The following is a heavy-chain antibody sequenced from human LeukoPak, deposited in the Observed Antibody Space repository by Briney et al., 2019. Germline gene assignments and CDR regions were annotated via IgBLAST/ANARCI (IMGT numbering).Heavy chain of an antibody. J-gene: IGHJ4*02. D-gene: IGHD2-15*01. CDR2: ISGSGGST. V-gene: IGHV3-23*01. CDR3: AKEVAATFLFDY. Sequence: GGSLRLSCAASGFTFSSYGMSWVRQAPGKGLEWASAISGSGGSTYYADSVKGRFTISRDNSKNTLYLQMNSLRAEDTAVYYCAKEVAATFLFDYWGQGTLVTVSS. CDR1: GFTFSSYG.